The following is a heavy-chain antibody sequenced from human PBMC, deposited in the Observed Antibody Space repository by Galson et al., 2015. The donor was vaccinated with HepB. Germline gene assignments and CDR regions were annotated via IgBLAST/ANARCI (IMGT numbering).Heavy chain of an antibody. CDR1: GYTFTSYA. CDR3: ARVFGSYRSPVIDY. CDR2: INAGNGNT. V-gene: IGHV1-3*01. D-gene: IGHD3-16*02. J-gene: IGHJ4*02. Sequence: SVKVSCKASGYTFTSYAMHWVRQAPGQRLEWMGWINAGNGNTKYSQKFQGRVTITRDTSASTAYMELSSLRSEDTAVYYCARVFGSYRSPVIDYWGQGTLVTVSS.